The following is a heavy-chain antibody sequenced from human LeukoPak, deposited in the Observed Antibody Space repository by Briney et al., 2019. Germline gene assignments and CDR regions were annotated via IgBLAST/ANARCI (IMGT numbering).Heavy chain of an antibody. J-gene: IGHJ4*02. CDR2: IYYSGST. CDR1: GGSISSSSYY. CDR3: ATPLFTYDSSGYAFDY. D-gene: IGHD3-22*01. V-gene: IGHV4-39*01. Sequence: SETLSLTCTVSGGSISSSSYYWGWIRQPSGKGLEWIGSIYYSGSTYYNPSLKSRVTISVDTSKNQFSLKLSSVTAADTAVYYCATPLFTYDSSGYAFDYWGQGTLVTVSS.